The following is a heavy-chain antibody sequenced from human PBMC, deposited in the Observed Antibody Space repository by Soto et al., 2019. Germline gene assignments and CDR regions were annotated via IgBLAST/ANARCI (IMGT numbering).Heavy chain of an antibody. V-gene: IGHV4-59*01. D-gene: IGHD1-1*01. Sequence: PETLSVTCTVSGTSISSYYWSWIRQPPGKGLEWIANIHYSGTTNYNPSLASRVTLSVDTSKNQFSLKMNSVTAADRAMDFCARYNSDPIDYWVRRPLVT. CDR3: ARYNSDPIDY. J-gene: IGHJ4*02. CDR2: IHYSGTT. CDR1: GTSISSYY.